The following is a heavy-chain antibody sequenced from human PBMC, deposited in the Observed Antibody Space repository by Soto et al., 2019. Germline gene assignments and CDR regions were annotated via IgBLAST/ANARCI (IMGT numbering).Heavy chain of an antibody. D-gene: IGHD1-26*01. V-gene: IGHV1-69*13. CDR3: ARGRYSGSSTPYYYYYYGMDV. CDR1: GGTFSSYG. CDR2: IIPIFGTA. Sequence: SGKVSCKASGGTFSSYGISWVRQAPGQGLDWMGVIIPIFGTANYAQKFQGRVTITADESTSTAYMELSSLRSEDTAVYYCARGRYSGSSTPYYYYYYGMDVWGQGTTVTVSS. J-gene: IGHJ6*02.